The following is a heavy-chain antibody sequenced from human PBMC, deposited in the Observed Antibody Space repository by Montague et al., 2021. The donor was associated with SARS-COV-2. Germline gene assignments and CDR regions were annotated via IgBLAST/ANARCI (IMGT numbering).Heavy chain of an antibody. D-gene: IGHD3-10*01. CDR1: GGSFSTYS. V-gene: IGHV4-34*01. CDR2: IHHGGST. CDR3: ARLGDGVLPSPIPGVGPYYSYYGMDV. J-gene: IGHJ6*04. Sequence: SETRSLTCAVHGGSFSTYSWSWIRQPPGKGLEWIGEIHHGGSTNYNPSLKSRVTISADTSKNQFSLKLTSVAAADTAVYYCARLGDGVLPSPIPGVGPYYSYYGMDVWGKGTTVTVSS.